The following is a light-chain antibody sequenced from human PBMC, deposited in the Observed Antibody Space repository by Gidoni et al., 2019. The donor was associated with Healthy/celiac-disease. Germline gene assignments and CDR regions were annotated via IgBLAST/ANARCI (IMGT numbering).Light chain of an antibody. Sequence: DIVMTQSPDALAVSLGERATINCKSSQSVLYSSNNKNYLAWYQQKPGQPRKLLIYWASTRESGVPDRFSGSGCGTDFTRTISSLQAGDVAVYYCQQYYRTPETFGQXTKVEIK. CDR3: QQYYRTPET. J-gene: IGKJ1*01. CDR2: WAS. V-gene: IGKV4-1*01. CDR1: QSVLYSSNNKNY.